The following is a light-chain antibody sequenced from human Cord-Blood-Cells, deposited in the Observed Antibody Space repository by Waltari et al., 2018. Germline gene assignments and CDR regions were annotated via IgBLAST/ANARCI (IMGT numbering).Light chain of an antibody. CDR3: QQSYSTPYT. CDR2: AAS. J-gene: IGKJ2*01. V-gene: IGKV1-39*01. CDR1: QSISSY. Sequence: DIQMTQSPSSLSASVGDRVIITCRASQSISSYLNWYQQKPGKAPKLLIYAASSLQSGVPSRFNGSGSGTDFTLTISSLQPEDFATYYCQQSYSTPYTFGQGTKLEIK.